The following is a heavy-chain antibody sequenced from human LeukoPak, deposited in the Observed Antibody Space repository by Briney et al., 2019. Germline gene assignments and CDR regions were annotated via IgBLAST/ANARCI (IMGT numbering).Heavy chain of an antibody. V-gene: IGHV3-30-3*01. CDR2: ISYDGSNK. CDR1: GFTFSSYA. D-gene: IGHD3-3*01. J-gene: IGHJ5*02. Sequence: GGSLRLSCAASGFTFSSYAMHWVRQAPGKGLEWVAVISYDGSNKYYADSVKGRFTISRDNSKNTLYLQMNSLRAEDTAVYYCAKDQSGTIFGVVIIGNWFDPWGQGTLVTVSS. CDR3: AKDQSGTIFGVVIIGNWFDP.